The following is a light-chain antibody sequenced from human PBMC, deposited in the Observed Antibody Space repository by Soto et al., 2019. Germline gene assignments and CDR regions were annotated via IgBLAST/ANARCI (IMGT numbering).Light chain of an antibody. CDR1: SSDVGSYNF. V-gene: IGLV2-23*01. Sequence: QSALTQPASVSGSPGQSITISCTGTSSDVGSYNFVSWFQQHPGKVPKLIIYEGTERPSGVSNRFSASKSGNTASLTISGLQPEDEADYYCCSYAGPSTIFGGGTKVPVL. J-gene: IGLJ2*01. CDR2: EGT. CDR3: CSYAGPSTI.